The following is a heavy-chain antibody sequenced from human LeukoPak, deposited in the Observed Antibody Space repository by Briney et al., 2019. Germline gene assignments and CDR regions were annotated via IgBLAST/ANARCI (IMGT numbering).Heavy chain of an antibody. CDR2: IYYSGST. Sequence: SETLSLTCTVSGGSISSYYWSWIRQPPGKGLEWIGYIYYSGSTNYNPSLKSRVTISVDTSKNQFSLKLTSVTAADTAVYYCARVLYRGSSSRGWIDFWGQGTLVTVSS. CDR1: GGSISSYY. D-gene: IGHD6-19*01. J-gene: IGHJ4*02. V-gene: IGHV4-59*01. CDR3: ARVLYRGSSSRGWIDF.